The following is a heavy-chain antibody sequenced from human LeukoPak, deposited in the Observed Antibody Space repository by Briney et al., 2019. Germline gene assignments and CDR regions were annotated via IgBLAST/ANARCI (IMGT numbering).Heavy chain of an antibody. Sequence: SETLSLTCTVSGGSISSGGYYWSWIRQHPGKGLEWIGCIYYSGSTYYNPSLKSRVTISVDTSKNQFSLKLSSVTAADTAVYYCARATYYGHWFDPWGQGTLVTVSS. CDR3: ARATYYGHWFDP. J-gene: IGHJ5*02. D-gene: IGHD3-3*01. CDR1: GGSISSGGYY. V-gene: IGHV4-31*03. CDR2: IYYSGST.